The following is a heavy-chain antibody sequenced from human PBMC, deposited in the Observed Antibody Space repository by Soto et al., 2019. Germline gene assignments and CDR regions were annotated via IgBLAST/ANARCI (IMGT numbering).Heavy chain of an antibody. CDR2: IKQDGSEK. Sequence: GGSLRLSCAASGFTFSSYWMSWVRQAPGKGLEWVANIKQDGSEKYYVDSVKGRFTISRDNAKNSLYLQMNSLRAEDTAVYYCARGGTGSDVHYYYYMDVWGKGTTVTVSS. CDR3: ARGGTGSDVHYYYYMDV. CDR1: GFTFSSYW. J-gene: IGHJ6*03. D-gene: IGHD1-1*01. V-gene: IGHV3-7*04.